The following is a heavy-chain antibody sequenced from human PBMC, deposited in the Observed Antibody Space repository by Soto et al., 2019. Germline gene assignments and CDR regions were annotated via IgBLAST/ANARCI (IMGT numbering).Heavy chain of an antibody. CDR2: VYYNGFT. CDR1: GGSISSSSFY. D-gene: IGHD3-22*01. J-gene: IGHJ4*02. Sequence: SETLSLTCTVSGGSISSSSFYWGWIRQPPGKGLEWIASVYYNGFTYYNPSLKSRVTISVDTSKNQFSLKLSSVTAADRAVYYCARGSVDTVDSSGFYEYWGQGTPVTVSS. CDR3: ARGSVDTVDSSGFYEY. V-gene: IGHV4-39*01.